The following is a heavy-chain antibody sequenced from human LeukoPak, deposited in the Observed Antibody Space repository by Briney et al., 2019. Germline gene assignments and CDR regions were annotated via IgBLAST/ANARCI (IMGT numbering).Heavy chain of an antibody. J-gene: IGHJ6*03. CDR3: ARETMVRGPPYYYYMDV. D-gene: IGHD3-10*01. CDR2: IIPIFGTA. Sequence: SVKVSCKASGGTFSSYAISWVRQAPGQGLEWMGRIIPIFGTANYAQKFQGRVTITTDESTSTAYVELSSLRSEDTAVYYCARETMVRGPPYYYYMDVWGKGTTVTVSS. V-gene: IGHV1-69*05. CDR1: GGTFSSYA.